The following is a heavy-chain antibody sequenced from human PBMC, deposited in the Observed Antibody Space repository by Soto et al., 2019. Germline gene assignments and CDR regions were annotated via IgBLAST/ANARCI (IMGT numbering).Heavy chain of an antibody. J-gene: IGHJ4*02. D-gene: IGHD3-10*01. Sequence: EVQLVESGGGLVKPGGSLRLSCAASGFTFSGHTINWVRQAPGKGLEWVSSVSSSSSYIYYAESVKGRFTVSRDNAEKSLYLQMNSLRAEDTAIYYCARCMGFDGSGYAFFDSWGQGTLVTVSS. CDR2: VSSSSSYI. V-gene: IGHV3-21*01. CDR1: GFTFSGHT. CDR3: ARCMGFDGSGYAFFDS.